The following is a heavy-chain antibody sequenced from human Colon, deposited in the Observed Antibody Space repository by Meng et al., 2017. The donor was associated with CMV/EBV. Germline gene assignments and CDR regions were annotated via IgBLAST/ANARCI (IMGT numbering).Heavy chain of an antibody. J-gene: IGHJ4*01. D-gene: IGHD5-18*01. CDR3: AKHDTKYGYGRDYFEY. CDR1: GFTVSSDG. V-gene: IGHV3-23*01. CDR2: ISGNGGST. Sequence: GESLKISCAASGFTVSSDGMSRVRPAPGKGLEWVSVISGNGGSTYYGNPVKGRFTIFRDNSNNTPYLQMRSLRAEDTAVYYRAKHDTKYGYGRDYFEYWGQGILVTVSS.